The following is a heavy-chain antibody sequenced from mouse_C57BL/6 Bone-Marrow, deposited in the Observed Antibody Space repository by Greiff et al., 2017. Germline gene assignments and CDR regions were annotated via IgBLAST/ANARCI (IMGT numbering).Heavy chain of an antibody. CDR1: GYSFTDYN. V-gene: IGHV1-39*01. Sequence: VQLKESGPELVKPGASVKISCTASGYSFTDYNMNWVKQSNGKSLEWIGVINPNYGTTSYNQKFKGQATLTVDQSSSTAYMQLNSLTSEDSAVYYCARYGESTMVTYWYFDVWGTGTTVTVSS. CDR3: ARYGESTMVTYWYFDV. J-gene: IGHJ1*03. CDR2: INPNYGTT. D-gene: IGHD2-2*01.